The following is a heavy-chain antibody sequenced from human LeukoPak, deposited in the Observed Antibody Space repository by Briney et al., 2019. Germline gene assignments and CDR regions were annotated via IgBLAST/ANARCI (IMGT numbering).Heavy chain of an antibody. D-gene: IGHD3-10*01. J-gene: IGHJ4*02. CDR1: GGSFSGYY. V-gene: IGHV4-34*01. CDR3: ARERDGSGTQRGLDY. Sequence: NPSETLSLTCAVYGGSFSGYYWSWIRQPPGKGLEWIGEINHSGSTNYNPSLKSRVTISVDTSKNQFSLKVSSVTAADTAVYYCARERDGSGTQRGLDYWGQGTLVTVSS. CDR2: INHSGST.